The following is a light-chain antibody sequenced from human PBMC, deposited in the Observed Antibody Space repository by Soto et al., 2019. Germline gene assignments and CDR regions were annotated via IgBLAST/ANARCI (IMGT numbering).Light chain of an antibody. J-gene: IGKJ4*01. CDR1: ENIKTF. Sequence: DIQMTQSPSSLYASVGDRVTITCRASENIKTFLHWYQKKPGKAPKLLVYGASSLHSGVPSRFSGSGSGTEFTLTISVLQSADFASYYCQQSFSNVLTVGGGTKVEIK. CDR2: GAS. CDR3: QQSFSNVLT. V-gene: IGKV1-39*01.